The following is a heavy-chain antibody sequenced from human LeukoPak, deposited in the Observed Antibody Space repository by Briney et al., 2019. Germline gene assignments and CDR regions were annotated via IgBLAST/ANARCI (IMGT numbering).Heavy chain of an antibody. CDR1: GFTLSSDW. CDR3: ATVFGY. V-gene: IGHV3-74*01. Sequence: GGSLTLSCAVSGFTLSSDWMHWVRQAPGKGLEWVSRMNQDGSGTSYADSVKGRFTISRDNAKNTVYLQMNSLRAEDSAVYYCATVFGYWGQGTLVTVSS. J-gene: IGHJ4*02. CDR2: MNQDGSGT.